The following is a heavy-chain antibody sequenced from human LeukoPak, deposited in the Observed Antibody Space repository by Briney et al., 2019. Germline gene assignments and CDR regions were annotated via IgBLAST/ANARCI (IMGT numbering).Heavy chain of an antibody. D-gene: IGHD2-2*01. CDR1: GGSISSYY. CDR2: IYYSGST. CDR3: AREASSGFGNYYYGMDV. J-gene: IGHJ6*02. Sequence: PSETLSLTCTVSGGSISSYYWSWIRQPPGKGLEWIGYIYYSGSTNYNPSLKSRVTISVDTSKNQFSLKLSSVTAADTAVYYCAREASSGFGNYYYGMDVWGQGTTVTVPS. V-gene: IGHV4-59*01.